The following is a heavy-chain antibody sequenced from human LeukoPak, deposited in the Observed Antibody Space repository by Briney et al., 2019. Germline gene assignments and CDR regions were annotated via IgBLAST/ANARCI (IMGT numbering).Heavy chain of an antibody. CDR1: GFTFSTFW. CDR2: RKQDGTEK. D-gene: IGHD6-19*01. J-gene: IGHJ4*02. V-gene: IGHV3-7*01. Sequence: GGSLRLSCAASGFTFSTFWMNWVRQAPGKALEWVANRKQDGTEKDYVDSVKGRFTISRDNAKNSLYLQMNSLRAEDSAVYYCARSNGWLIDYWGQGTLVAVSS. CDR3: ARSNGWLIDY.